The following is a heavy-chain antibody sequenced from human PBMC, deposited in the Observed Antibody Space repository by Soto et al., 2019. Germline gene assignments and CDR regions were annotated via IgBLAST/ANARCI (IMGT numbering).Heavy chain of an antibody. CDR1: GGTFSSYA. J-gene: IGHJ4*02. D-gene: IGHD3-22*01. Sequence: SVKVSCKASGGTFSSYAISWVRQAPGQGLEWMGGIIPIFGTANYAQKFQGRVTITADESTSTAYMELSSLRSEDTAVYYCVNSEGYYYDSSGYYPYYFDYWGQGTLVTVS. V-gene: IGHV1-69*13. CDR3: VNSEGYYYDSSGYYPYYFDY. CDR2: IIPIFGTA.